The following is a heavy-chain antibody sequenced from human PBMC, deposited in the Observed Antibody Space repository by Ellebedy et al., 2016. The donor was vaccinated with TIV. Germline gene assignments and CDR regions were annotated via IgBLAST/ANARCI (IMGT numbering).Heavy chain of an antibody. CDR2: IIPSYGTP. V-gene: IGHV1-69*13. J-gene: IGHJ6*02. CDR1: GGTFRNDP. CDR3: ARGEDV. Sequence: SVKVSXKASGGTFRNDPISWVQQAPGQGLEWMGGIIPSYGTPNYAQKFQGRVSITADQSTNTAYMELISLTPEDTAIYYCARGEDVWGPGTTVTVSS.